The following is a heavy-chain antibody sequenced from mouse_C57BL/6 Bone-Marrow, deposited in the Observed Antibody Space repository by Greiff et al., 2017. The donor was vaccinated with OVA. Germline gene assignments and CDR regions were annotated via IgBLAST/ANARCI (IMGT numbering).Heavy chain of an antibody. CDR2: IDPSDSYT. J-gene: IGHJ4*01. CDR3: ARSANWDLYAMDY. D-gene: IGHD4-1*01. CDR1: GYTFTSYW. V-gene: IGHV1-50*01. Sequence: VQLQQPGAELVKPGASVKLSCKASGYTFTSYWMQWVKQRPGQGLEWIGEIDPSDSYTNYHQKFKGKATLTVDTSSSTAYMQLSSLTSEDSAVYYGARSANWDLYAMDYWGQGTSVTVSS.